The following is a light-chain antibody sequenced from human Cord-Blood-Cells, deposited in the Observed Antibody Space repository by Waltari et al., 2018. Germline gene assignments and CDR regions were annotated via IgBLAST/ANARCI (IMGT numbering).Light chain of an antibody. CDR1: QSISSY. CDR2: AAS. J-gene: IGKJ1*01. Sequence: IQMAQSPSPLSASVIDRVTITCRASQSISSYLNWYQQKPGKAPKLLIYAASSLQSGVPSRFSGSGSGTDFTLTISSLQPEDFATYYCQQSYSRTFGQGTKVEIK. CDR3: QQSYSRT. V-gene: IGKV1-39*01.